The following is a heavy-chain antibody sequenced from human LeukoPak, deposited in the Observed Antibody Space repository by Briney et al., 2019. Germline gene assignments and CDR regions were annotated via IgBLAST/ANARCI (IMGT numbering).Heavy chain of an antibody. CDR2: FSARGGST. CDR1: GFSFSSYA. D-gene: IGHD1-26*01. Sequence: GGSLRLSCAASGFSFSSYAMSWVRQAPGKGLEWVSAFSARGGSTYYADSVKGRFTISRDNSQNTLYLQMNSLRAEDTAVYYCANRGSGPDFDYWGQGALVTVSS. CDR3: ANRGSGPDFDY. V-gene: IGHV3-23*01. J-gene: IGHJ4*02.